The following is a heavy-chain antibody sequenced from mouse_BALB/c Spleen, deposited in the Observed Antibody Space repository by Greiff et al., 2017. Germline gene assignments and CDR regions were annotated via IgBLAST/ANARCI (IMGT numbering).Heavy chain of an antibody. J-gene: IGHJ3*01. V-gene: IGHV1S16*01. CDR2: INPSNGGT. CDR3: TSYDYATFAY. CDR1: GYTFTSYY. D-gene: IGHD2-4*01. Sequence: VQLQESGPELVKPGASVKLSCKASGYTFTSYYMYWVKQRPGQGLEWIGEINPSNGGTNFNEKFKSKATLTVDKSSSTAYMQLSSLTSEDSAVYYCTSYDYATFAYWGQGTLVTVSA.